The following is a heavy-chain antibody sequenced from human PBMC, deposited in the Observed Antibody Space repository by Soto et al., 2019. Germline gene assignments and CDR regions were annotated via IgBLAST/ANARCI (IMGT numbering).Heavy chain of an antibody. Sequence: QVHLVESGGGVVQPGRSLRLSCAASGSTFSRNGMHWVRQAPGKGLEWVAVIWYDGSEKYYADSVKGRFTISRDNSKNTLYLQINSLRAEDTAVYYCARARPAVASNYYYYYGLDVWGQGTTVTVSS. CDR2: IWYDGSEK. V-gene: IGHV3-33*01. CDR1: GSTFSRNG. CDR3: ARARPAVASNYYYYYGLDV. J-gene: IGHJ6*02. D-gene: IGHD6-19*01.